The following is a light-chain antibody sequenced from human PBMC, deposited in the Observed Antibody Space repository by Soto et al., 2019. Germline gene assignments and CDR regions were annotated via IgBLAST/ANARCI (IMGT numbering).Light chain of an antibody. CDR1: RGLLHSNGHHY. Sequence: AMTQSPLFLPATPGAPASICCRSSRGLLHSNGHHYLDWYLQKPGQSPQLLIYLVSNRASGVPDRFSGSGSGTDFTLGISRVEAEEVGICYCMQSGQSPFSFGRGTNMGIK. V-gene: IGKV2-28*01. CDR2: LVS. J-gene: IGKJ1*01. CDR3: MQSGQSPFS.